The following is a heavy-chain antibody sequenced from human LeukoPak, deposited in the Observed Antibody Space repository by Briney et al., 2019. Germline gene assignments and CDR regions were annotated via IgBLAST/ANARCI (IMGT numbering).Heavy chain of an antibody. Sequence: GGSLRLSCAASGFTFSSYAMSWVRQAPGKGLEWVSAISGSGGSTYYADSVKGRFTISRDNSKNTLYLQMNSLRAEDTAVYYCAKQGAAPGNYYYYGMDVWGQGTTVTVSS. D-gene: IGHD1-1*01. J-gene: IGHJ6*02. CDR3: AKQGAAPGNYYYYGMDV. CDR1: GFTFSSYA. CDR2: ISGSGGST. V-gene: IGHV3-23*01.